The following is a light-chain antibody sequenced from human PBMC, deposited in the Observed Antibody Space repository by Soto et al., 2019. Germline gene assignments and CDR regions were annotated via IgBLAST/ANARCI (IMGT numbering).Light chain of an antibody. CDR3: SSYTSSSTLHWV. CDR1: SSDVGGYNY. V-gene: IGLV2-14*01. J-gene: IGLJ3*02. Sequence: QSALTQPASVSGSPGQSITISCTGTSSDVGGYNYVSWYQQHPGKAPKLMIYEVSNRPSGVSNRFSGSKSGNTASLTISGLQAEDEADYYFSSYTSSSTLHWVFGGGTKLTVL. CDR2: EVS.